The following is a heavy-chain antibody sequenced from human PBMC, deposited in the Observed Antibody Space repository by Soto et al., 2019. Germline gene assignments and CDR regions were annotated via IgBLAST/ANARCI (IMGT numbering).Heavy chain of an antibody. J-gene: IGHJ4*02. CDR2: IYHSGST. CDR3: ARDGGGNIY. V-gene: IGHV4-38-2*02. Sequence: QVQLQESGPGLVKPSETLSLTCAVSGYSISSGYYWGWIRQPPGKGLEWIGSIYHSGSTYYNPSLKSRVTISVDTSKNQFSLKLSSVTAADTAVYYCARDGGGNIYWGQGTLVTVSS. CDR1: GYSISSGYY. D-gene: IGHD3-16*01.